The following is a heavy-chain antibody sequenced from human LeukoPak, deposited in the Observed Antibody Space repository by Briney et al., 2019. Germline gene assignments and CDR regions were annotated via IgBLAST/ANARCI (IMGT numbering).Heavy chain of an antibody. CDR2: IYYSGST. D-gene: IGHD6-13*01. CDR1: GGSISSYY. J-gene: IGHJ4*02. V-gene: IGHV4-59*08. CDR3: ARGPPSSSWYYFDY. Sequence: PSETLSLTCTVSGGSISSYYWSWLRQPPGKGLEWIGYIYYSGSTNYNPSLKSRVTISVDTSKNQFSLKLSSVTAADTAVYYCARGPPSSSWYYFDYWGQGTLVTVSS.